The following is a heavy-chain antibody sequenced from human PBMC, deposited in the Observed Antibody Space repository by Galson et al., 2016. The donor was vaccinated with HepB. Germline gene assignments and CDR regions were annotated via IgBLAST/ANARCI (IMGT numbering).Heavy chain of an antibody. CDR3: ARDLDTVRDFDWLLDCCWFDP. CDR2: INPNRGGT. D-gene: IGHD3-9*01. V-gene: IGHV1-2*02. J-gene: IGHJ5*02. Sequence: SVKVSCKASGYTFTGYYMNWVRQAPGQGLEWMGWINPNRGGTTYAQKFQGRVTMTSDTSISTAYLQLNRLRSDDTAVHYCARDLDTVRDFDWLLDCCWFDPWGQGTLVTVSS. CDR1: GYTFTGYY.